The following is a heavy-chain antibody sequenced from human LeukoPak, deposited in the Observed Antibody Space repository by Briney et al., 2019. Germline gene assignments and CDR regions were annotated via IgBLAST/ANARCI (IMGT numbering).Heavy chain of an antibody. CDR3: AAQREVVDY. V-gene: IGHV3-33*01. CDR2: IWYDGSNK. CDR1: GFTFSSYG. Sequence: GGSLRLSCAASGFTFSSYGMRWVRQAPGKGLEWVAVIWYDGSNKYYADSVKGRFTISRDNSKNTLYLQMNSLRAEDTAVYYCAAQREVVDYWGQGTLVTVSS. D-gene: IGHD6-25*01. J-gene: IGHJ4*02.